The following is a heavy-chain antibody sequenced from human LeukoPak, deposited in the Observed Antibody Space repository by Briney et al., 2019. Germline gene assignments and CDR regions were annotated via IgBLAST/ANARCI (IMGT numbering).Heavy chain of an antibody. J-gene: IGHJ4*02. Sequence: GDSLKISCKASGYSFASYWIGWVRQMSGKGLEWMAIIHPNDASTIYSPSFQGQVTISADRSINTAYLQWSTLKASDTAIYYCARHNNWGFDYWDRGTLLTVSS. CDR3: ARHNNWGFDY. CDR1: GYSFASYW. CDR2: IHPNDAST. D-gene: IGHD7-27*01. V-gene: IGHV5-51*01.